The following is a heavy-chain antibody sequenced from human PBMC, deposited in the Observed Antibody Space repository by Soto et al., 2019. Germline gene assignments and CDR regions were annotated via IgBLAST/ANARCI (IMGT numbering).Heavy chain of an antibody. V-gene: IGHV1-2*06. Sequence: QVQLVQSGAEVKKPGASVKVSCKASGYTFIGYYIHWVRQAPGQGLECMGRINPRSGDTTYAQKFQGRLTMTRDRSHQTAYMELRSPRLDDRAVYYCGRDGLGATPLGWFAPWGQGSLVTVSS. D-gene: IGHD1-26*01. CDR3: GRDGLGATPLGWFAP. CDR2: INPRSGDT. CDR1: GYTFIGYY. J-gene: IGHJ5*02.